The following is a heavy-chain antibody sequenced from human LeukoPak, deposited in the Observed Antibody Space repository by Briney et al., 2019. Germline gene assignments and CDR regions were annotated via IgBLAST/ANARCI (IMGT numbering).Heavy chain of an antibody. D-gene: IGHD1-1*01. V-gene: IGHV3-21*01. Sequence: GGSLRLSCEASGFTFSSYGMNWVRQAPGKGLECVLSISSSSTYIYYADSVKGRFTNSRDNPKNPLYLQMNSLRAENTAIYYCARVPGVQLERRYYFDYWGQGTLASVCS. CDR1: GFTFSSYG. CDR3: ARVPGVQLERRYYFDY. CDR2: ISSSSTYI. J-gene: IGHJ4*02.